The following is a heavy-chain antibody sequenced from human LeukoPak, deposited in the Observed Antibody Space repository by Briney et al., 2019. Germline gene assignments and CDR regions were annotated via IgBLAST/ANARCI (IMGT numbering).Heavy chain of an antibody. CDR3: AKGPRDYYGSGSYFHRFDY. J-gene: IGHJ4*02. Sequence: GGSLRLSCAASEFTFGSYGISWVRQAPGKGLEWVSAISGSGGSTYYADSVKGRFTISRDNSKNTLYLQMNSLRAEDTAVYYCAKGPRDYYGSGSYFHRFDYWGQGTLVTVSS. CDR2: ISGSGGST. V-gene: IGHV3-23*01. CDR1: EFTFGSYG. D-gene: IGHD3-10*01.